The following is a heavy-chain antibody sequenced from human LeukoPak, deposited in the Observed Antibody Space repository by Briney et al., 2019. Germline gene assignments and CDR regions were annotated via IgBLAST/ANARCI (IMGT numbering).Heavy chain of an antibody. Sequence: QPGVSLRLSCAASGFTVSSNYMSWVLQAPGKGLEWVSVIYSGGSTYYADSVKGRFTISRDNSKNTLYLQMNSLRAEDTAVYYCCVATYYYYYYGMDVWGQGTTVTVSS. V-gene: IGHV3-66*01. CDR1: GFTVSSNY. J-gene: IGHJ6*02. D-gene: IGHD2-21*01. CDR2: IYSGGST. CDR3: CVATYYYYYYGMDV.